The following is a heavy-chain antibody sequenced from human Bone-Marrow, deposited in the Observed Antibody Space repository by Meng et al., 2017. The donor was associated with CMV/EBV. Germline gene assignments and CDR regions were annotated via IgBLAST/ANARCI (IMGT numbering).Heavy chain of an antibody. V-gene: IGHV3-11*04. CDR2: ISSSGSTI. Sequence: GESLKISCAASGFTFSDYYMSWIRQAPGKGLEWVSYISSSGSTIYYADSVKGRFTISRDNAKNSLYLQMNSLRAEDTAVYYCARSRTGENGAGYYGMDVWGQGTLVTGSS. CDR3: ARSRTGENGAGYYGMDV. D-gene: IGHD6-19*01. CDR1: GFTFSDYY. J-gene: IGHJ6*02.